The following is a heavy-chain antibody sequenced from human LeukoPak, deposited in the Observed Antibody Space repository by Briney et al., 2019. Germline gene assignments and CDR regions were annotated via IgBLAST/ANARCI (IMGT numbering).Heavy chain of an antibody. Sequence: ASVKVSCKASGYTFTSYDINWVRQATGQGLEWMGWMNPNSGNTGYAQKFQGRVTMTRNTSISTAYMELRSLRSDDTAVYYCAREGRLKYYDFWSGYSVLGSAGEIDYWGQGTLVTVSS. CDR2: MNPNSGNT. J-gene: IGHJ4*02. V-gene: IGHV1-8*01. CDR1: GYTFTSYD. CDR3: AREGRLKYYDFWSGYSVLGSAGEIDY. D-gene: IGHD3-3*01.